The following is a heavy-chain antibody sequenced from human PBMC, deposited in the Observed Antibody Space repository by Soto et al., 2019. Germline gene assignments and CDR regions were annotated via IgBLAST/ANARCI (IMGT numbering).Heavy chain of an antibody. J-gene: IGHJ6*02. D-gene: IGHD3-3*01. V-gene: IGHV1-69*12. CDR1: GGTFSNHV. CDR2: IINIFGTA. CDR3: ARGPYEFWSGYYRPDFHSGMDV. Sequence: QVQLVQSGAEVKKPGSSVKVSCKASGGTFSNHVISWVRQAPGQGLEWMGGIINIFGTANYAQKFQGRVTITAVESTSTAHMELSSLRSEDTAVYYCARGPYEFWSGYYRPDFHSGMDVWGQGTTVTVSS.